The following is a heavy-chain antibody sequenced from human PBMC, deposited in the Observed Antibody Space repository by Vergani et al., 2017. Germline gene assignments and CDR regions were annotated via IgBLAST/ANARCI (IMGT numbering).Heavy chain of an antibody. J-gene: IGHJ6*02. CDR2: ISSSSSYT. Sequence: QVQLVESGGGLVKPGGSLRLSCAASVFTFSDYYMSWIRQAPGKGLEWVSYISSSSSYTNYADSVKGRFTISREKDKNSLYLQMNRLRAEDTAVYYCAREYDSSGYDKGYSGYYGMDVWGQGTTVTVS. CDR1: VFTFSDYY. D-gene: IGHD3-22*01. V-gene: IGHV3-11*05. CDR3: AREYDSSGYDKGYSGYYGMDV.